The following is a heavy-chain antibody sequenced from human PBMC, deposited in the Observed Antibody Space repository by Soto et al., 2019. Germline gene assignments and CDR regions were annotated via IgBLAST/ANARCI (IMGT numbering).Heavy chain of an antibody. CDR1: GFTFSSYG. CDR3: ARDQLYYNDISGRPLNAFDV. Sequence: LRLSCAVSGFTFSSYGMHWVRQAPGKGLEWVSYIGIGSSTKYYADSVKGRFTISRDNAKNSLYLQMNSLRAEDTAVYYCARDQLYYNDISGRPLNAFDVWGQGTMVTVSS. J-gene: IGHJ3*01. CDR2: IGIGSSTK. D-gene: IGHD3-22*01. V-gene: IGHV3-48*01.